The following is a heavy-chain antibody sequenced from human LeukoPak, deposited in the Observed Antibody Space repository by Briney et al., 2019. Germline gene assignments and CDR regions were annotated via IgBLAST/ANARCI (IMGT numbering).Heavy chain of an antibody. CDR1: GGSISSYY. V-gene: IGHV4-59*01. CDR2: IYYSGST. D-gene: IGHD2-15*01. J-gene: IGHJ4*02. CDR3: AGYCSGGSCYQTTFDY. Sequence: SETLSLTCTVSGGSISSYYWSWIRQPPGKGLEWIGYIYYSGSTNYNPSLKSRVTISVDTSKNQFSLKLSSVTAADTAVYYCAGYCSGGSCYQTTFDYWGQGTLVTVSS.